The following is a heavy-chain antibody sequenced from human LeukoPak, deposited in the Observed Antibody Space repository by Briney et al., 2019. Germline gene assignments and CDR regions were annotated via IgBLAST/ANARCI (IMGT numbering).Heavy chain of an antibody. V-gene: IGHV4-31*03. D-gene: IGHD3-22*01. CDR1: GGSISSGGYY. Sequence: SETLSLTCTVSGGSISSGGYYWSWIRQHPGKGLEWIGYIYHSGSTYYNPSLKSRVTISVDTSKNQFSLKLRSVTAAVTAVYYCARDRHSSGYYDYWGQGTLVTVSS. CDR3: ARDRHSSGYYDY. J-gene: IGHJ4*02. CDR2: IYHSGST.